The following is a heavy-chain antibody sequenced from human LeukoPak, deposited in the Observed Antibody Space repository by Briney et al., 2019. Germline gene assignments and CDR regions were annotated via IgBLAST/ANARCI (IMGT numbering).Heavy chain of an antibody. CDR3: VRDPRDGYAFDY. Sequence: SETLSLTCAVSGDSISSNKWWSWVRLPPGKGLEWIGEIYHSGSTNYHPSLKGRVTVSLDTSKNQFSLKLSSVTAADTAVYYCVRDPRDGYAFDYWGQGTLVTVSS. CDR1: GDSISSNKW. CDR2: IYHSGST. J-gene: IGHJ4*02. D-gene: IGHD5-24*01. V-gene: IGHV4-4*02.